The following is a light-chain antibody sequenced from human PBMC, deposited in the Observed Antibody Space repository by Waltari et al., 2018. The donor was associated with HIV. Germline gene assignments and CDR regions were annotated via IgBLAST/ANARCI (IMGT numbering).Light chain of an antibody. J-gene: IGKJ3*01. CDR1: QNIINY. V-gene: IGKV1-39*01. CDR3: QQTFSPPRT. Sequence: DINMTQSPSSLSASVGDRVTITCRTSQNIINYLNWYHQIPGKAPSLLIFGSSTLQNGVSSRFSGSGSDTEFALSIAGLQHEDFGTYYCQQTFSPPRTFGPGT. CDR2: GSS.